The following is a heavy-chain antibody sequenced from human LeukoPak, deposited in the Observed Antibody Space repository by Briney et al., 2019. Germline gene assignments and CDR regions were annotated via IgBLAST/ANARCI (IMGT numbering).Heavy chain of an antibody. V-gene: IGHV1-8*01. CDR1: GYTFTSYD. J-gene: IGHJ6*02. Sequence: ASAEVSCKASGYTFTSYDINWVRQATGQGLEWMGWMNPNSGNTGYAQKFQGRVTMTRNTSISTAYMELSSLRSEDTAVYYCARVRYYYYGMDVWGQGTTVTVSS. CDR2: MNPNSGNT. CDR3: ARVRYYYYGMDV.